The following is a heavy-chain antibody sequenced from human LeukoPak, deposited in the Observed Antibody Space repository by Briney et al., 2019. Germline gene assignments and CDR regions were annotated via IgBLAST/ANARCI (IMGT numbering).Heavy chain of an antibody. D-gene: IGHD1-14*01. V-gene: IGHV1-2*02. CDR2: INPNSGGT. Sequence: GASVKVSCKASGYTFTSYGISWVRQAPGQGLEWMGWINPNSGGTNYAQKFQGRVTMTRDTSISTAYMELSRLRSDDTAVYYCARSKLYSLFSPEPRAFDIWGQGTMVTVSS. CDR1: GYTFTSYG. J-gene: IGHJ3*02. CDR3: ARSKLYSLFSPEPRAFDI.